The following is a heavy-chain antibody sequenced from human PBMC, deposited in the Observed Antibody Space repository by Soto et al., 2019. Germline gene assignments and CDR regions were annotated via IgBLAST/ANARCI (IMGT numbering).Heavy chain of an antibody. D-gene: IGHD2-15*01. CDR3: ARENGGNTYYYYGMDV. Sequence: SVKVSCKASGGTFSSYSISWVRQAPGQGLEWMGGIIPIFGTANYAQKFQGRVTITADESTSTAYMELSSLRSEDTAVYYCARENGGNTYYYYGMDVWGQGTTVTVSS. CDR2: IIPIFGTA. CDR1: GGTFSSYS. V-gene: IGHV1-69*13. J-gene: IGHJ6*02.